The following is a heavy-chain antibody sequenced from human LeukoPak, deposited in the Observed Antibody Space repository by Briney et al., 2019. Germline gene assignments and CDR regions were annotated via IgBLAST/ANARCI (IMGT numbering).Heavy chain of an antibody. CDR1: GYTFTGYY. CDR2: INPNSGGT. CDR3: ASPWPYSGYAYYFDY. Sequence: GASVKVSCKASGYTFTGYYMHWVRQAPGQGLEWMGWINPNSGGTDHAQNFQGRVTMTSDTSISTAYMELSRLRSDDTAVYYCASPWPYSGYAYYFDYWGQGTLVTASS. J-gene: IGHJ4*02. V-gene: IGHV1-2*02. D-gene: IGHD5-12*01.